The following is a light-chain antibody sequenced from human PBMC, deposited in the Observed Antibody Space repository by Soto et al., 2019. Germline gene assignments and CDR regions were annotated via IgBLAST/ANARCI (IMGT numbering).Light chain of an antibody. CDR3: SSYAGSNNVV. Sequence: QSVLTQPPSASGSPGQSVTISCTGTSSDVGGYNYVSWYQQHPGKAPKLMIYEVSKRPSGVADRFSGSKSGNTASLTVSGLQAEDEADYYCSSYAGSNNVVFGGGTTLTVL. J-gene: IGLJ2*01. CDR1: SSDVGGYNY. CDR2: EVS. V-gene: IGLV2-8*01.